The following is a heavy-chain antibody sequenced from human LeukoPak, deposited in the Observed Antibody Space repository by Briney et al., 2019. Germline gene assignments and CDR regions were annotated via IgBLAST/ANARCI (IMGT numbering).Heavy chain of an antibody. CDR3: ARRQLWLYYFDY. V-gene: IGHV3-66*01. J-gene: IGHJ4*02. D-gene: IGHD5-18*01. CDR1: GFTVSSNY. Sequence: GGSLRLSCAASGFTVSSNYMSWVRQAPGKGLEWVSVIYSGGSTYYADSVKGRFTISRDNSKNTLYLQMNSLRAEDTAVYYCARRQLWLYYFDYWGQGTLVTVSS. CDR2: IYSGGST.